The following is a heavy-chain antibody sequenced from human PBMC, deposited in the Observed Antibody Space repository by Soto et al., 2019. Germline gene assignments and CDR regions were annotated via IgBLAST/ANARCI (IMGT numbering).Heavy chain of an antibody. CDR3: VRGGADLYQNGLDV. CDR1: GFTLKAYG. V-gene: IGHV3-23*01. Sequence: DVQMLESGGGLVQPGGSLRLSCAASGFTLKAYGMSWLRQPPGKGLEWVSSMTADGTGTAHADSVKDRFTTSRDDSRDTVYLEMNSLRVEDTDVNYCVRGGADLYQNGLDVWGQGTTVSVSS. D-gene: IGHD3-10*01. J-gene: IGHJ6*02. CDR2: MTADGTGT.